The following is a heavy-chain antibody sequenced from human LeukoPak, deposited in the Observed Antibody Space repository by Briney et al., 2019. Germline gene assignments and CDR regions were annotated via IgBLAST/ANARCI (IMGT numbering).Heavy chain of an antibody. V-gene: IGHV3-30*02. CDR1: GFTLSSYG. J-gene: IGHJ6*03. D-gene: IGHD6-13*01. CDR2: IRYDGSNK. Sequence: GGSLRLSCVASGFTLSSYGMHWVRQAPGKGLEWVSFIRYDGSNKDYADSVKGRFTISRDNSKNTLYLQMNSLRAEDTAVYYCAKDGPHHGSTWFRLDYYYYMDVWGKGTTVTISS. CDR3: AKDGPHHGSTWFRLDYYYYMDV.